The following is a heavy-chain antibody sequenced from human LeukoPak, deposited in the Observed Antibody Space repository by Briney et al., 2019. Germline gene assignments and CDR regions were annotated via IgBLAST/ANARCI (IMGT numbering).Heavy chain of an antibody. Sequence: SETLSLTCAVYGGSFSGYYWSWIRQPPGKGLEWIGEINHSGSTNYNPSLKSRVTISVDTSRNQFSLKLSSVTAADTAVYYCASTRGYGSGSRNFDYWGQGTLVTVSS. CDR1: GGSFSGYY. CDR3: ASTRGYGSGSRNFDY. J-gene: IGHJ4*02. D-gene: IGHD3-10*01. CDR2: INHSGST. V-gene: IGHV4-34*01.